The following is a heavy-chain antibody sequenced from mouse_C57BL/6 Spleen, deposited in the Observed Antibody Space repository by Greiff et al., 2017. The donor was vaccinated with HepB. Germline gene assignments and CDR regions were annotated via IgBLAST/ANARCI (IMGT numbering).Heavy chain of an antibody. CDR3: ARSKDYGSHAMDY. CDR1: GYTFTSYW. D-gene: IGHD1-1*01. Sequence: VKLQQPGAELVKPGDSVKLSCKASGYTFTSYWMQWVKQRPGQGLEWIGEIDPSDSYTNYNQKFKGKATLTVDTSSSTAYMQLSSLTSEDSAVYYCARSKDYGSHAMDYWGQGTSVTVSS. V-gene: IGHV1-50*01. J-gene: IGHJ4*01. CDR2: IDPSDSYT.